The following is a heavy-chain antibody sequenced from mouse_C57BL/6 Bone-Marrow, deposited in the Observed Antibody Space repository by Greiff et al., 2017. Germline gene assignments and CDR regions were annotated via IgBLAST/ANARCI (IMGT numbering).Heavy chain of an antibody. D-gene: IGHD2-3*01. CDR2: IYPRSGNT. Sequence: QVQLKESGAELARPGASVKLSCKASGYTFTSYGISWVKQRTGQGLEWIGEIYPRSGNTYYNEKFKGKATLTADKSSSTAYMELRSLTSEDSAVXVCARYEWLLPRCAMDCWGQGTTVTVSS. CDR1: GYTFTSYG. V-gene: IGHV1-81*01. J-gene: IGHJ4*01. CDR3: ARYEWLLPRCAMDC.